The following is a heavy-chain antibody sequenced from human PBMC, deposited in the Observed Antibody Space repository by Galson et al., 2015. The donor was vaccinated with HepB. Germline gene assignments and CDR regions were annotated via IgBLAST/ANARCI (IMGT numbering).Heavy chain of an antibody. CDR1: GYTFTGYY. CDR3: ATTIAVAGQFDY. V-gene: IGHV1-2*02. J-gene: IGHJ4*02. D-gene: IGHD6-19*01. CDR2: INLNSGGT. Sequence: SVKVSCKAPGYTFTGYYMNWVRQAPGQGLEWMGWINLNSGGTSYAQKFQGRVTMTRDTSVSTVYMELRRLRSDDTAVYYCATTIAVAGQFDYWGQGTLVTVSS.